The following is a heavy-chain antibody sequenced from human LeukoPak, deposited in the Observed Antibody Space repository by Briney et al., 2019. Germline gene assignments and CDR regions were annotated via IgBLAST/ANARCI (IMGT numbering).Heavy chain of an antibody. J-gene: IGHJ4*02. V-gene: IGHV4-39*07. CDR3: TAEKNGSPHY. CDR2: IYYTGST. CDR1: RGSVSSSTYY. Sequence: PWETLSLTCTVSRGSVSSSTYYWSWVRQPPGKGLEWSASIYYTGSTYYNPSLKSRVTISLDMSKNEFFLTMTSVTAADTAVYFCTAEKNGSPHYWGQGTQVTVSS. D-gene: IGHD2-8*01.